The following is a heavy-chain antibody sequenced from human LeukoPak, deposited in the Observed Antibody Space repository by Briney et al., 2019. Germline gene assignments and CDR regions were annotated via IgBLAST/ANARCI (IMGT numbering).Heavy chain of an antibody. CDR3: ARTTGANKPFDY. Sequence: GGSLRLSCAASGFTVSSNYMSWVRQAPGKGLEWVSVIYSGGSTYYADSVEGRFTISRDNSKNTLYLQMNSLRAEDTAVYYCARTTGANKPFDYWGQGTLVTVSS. J-gene: IGHJ4*02. D-gene: IGHD1-14*01. CDR1: GFTVSSNY. V-gene: IGHV3-53*01. CDR2: IYSGGST.